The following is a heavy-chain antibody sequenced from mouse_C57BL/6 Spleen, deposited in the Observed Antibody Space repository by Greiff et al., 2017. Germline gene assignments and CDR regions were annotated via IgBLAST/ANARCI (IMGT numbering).Heavy chain of an antibody. J-gene: IGHJ4*01. CDR3: ARDGSRPYYAMDY. CDR2: IYPRDGST. D-gene: IGHD1-1*01. CDR1: GYTFTSYD. Sequence: QVQLKESGPELVKPGASVKLSCKASGYTFTSYDINWVKQRPGQGLEWIGWIYPRDGSTKYNEKFKGKATLTVDTSSSTAYMELHSLTSEDSAVYFCARDGSRPYYAMDYWGQGTSVTVSS. V-gene: IGHV1-85*01.